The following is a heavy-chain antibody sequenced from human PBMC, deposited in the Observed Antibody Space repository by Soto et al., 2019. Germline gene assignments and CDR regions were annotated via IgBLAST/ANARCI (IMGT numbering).Heavy chain of an antibody. CDR2: IIPIYGTA. CDR1: GGTFSSYA. CDR3: AREGSSNESPYYGMDV. J-gene: IGHJ6*02. Sequence: QVQLVQSGAEVKKPGSSVKVSCKASGGTFSSYAISWVRQAPGQGLEWMGGIIPIYGTANYAQKFQGRVTITADESTSTAYMELSSLRSEDTAVYYCAREGSSNESPYYGMDVWGQGTTVTVSS. V-gene: IGHV1-69*01. D-gene: IGHD3-10*01.